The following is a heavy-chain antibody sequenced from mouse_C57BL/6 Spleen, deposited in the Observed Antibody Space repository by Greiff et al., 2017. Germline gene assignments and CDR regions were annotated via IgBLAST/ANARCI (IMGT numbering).Heavy chain of an antibody. CDR3: ARLGNGEDYFDY. Sequence: EVQVVESGGGLVKPGGSLKLSCAASGFTFSDYGMHWVRQAPEKGLEWVAYISRGSSTNYYADTVKSRFTISRDNAKNTLFLQMTSLRSEDTAMYYCARLGNGEDYFDYWGQGTTLTVSS. CDR1: GFTFSDYG. V-gene: IGHV5-17*01. J-gene: IGHJ2*01. CDR2: ISRGSSTN. D-gene: IGHD3-1*01.